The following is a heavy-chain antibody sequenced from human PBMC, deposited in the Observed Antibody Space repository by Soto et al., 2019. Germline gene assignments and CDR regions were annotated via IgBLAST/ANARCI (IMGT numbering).Heavy chain of an antibody. Sequence: PSETLSLTCTVSGGSISSSSYYWGWILQPPGKGLEWIGSIYYSGSTYYNPSLKSRVTISVDTSKNQFSLKLSSVTAADTAVYYCARIYCIGRSSNRAFSYSGQGTLVTVS. V-gene: IGHV4-39*01. CDR2: IYYSGST. J-gene: IGHJ1*01. CDR3: ARIYCIGRSSNRAFSY. CDR1: GGSISSSSYY. D-gene: IGHD2-15*01.